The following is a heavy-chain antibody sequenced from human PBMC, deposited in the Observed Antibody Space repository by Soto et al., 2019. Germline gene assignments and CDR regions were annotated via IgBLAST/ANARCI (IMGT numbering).Heavy chain of an antibody. CDR1: GYTFTGYY. V-gene: IGHV1-2*02. Sequence: ASVKVSCKASGYTFTGYYMHWVRQAPGQGLEWMGWINPNSGGTNYAQKFQGRVTMTRDTSISTAYMELSRLRSDDTAVYYCARDRDNWNRDWFDPWGQGTMVTVYS. D-gene: IGHD1-20*01. CDR3: ARDRDNWNRDWFDP. CDR2: INPNSGGT. J-gene: IGHJ5*02.